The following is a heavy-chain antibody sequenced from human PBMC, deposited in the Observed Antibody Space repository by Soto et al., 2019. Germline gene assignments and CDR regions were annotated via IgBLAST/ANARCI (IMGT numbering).Heavy chain of an antibody. CDR2: ISAYNGNT. CDR3: ARVRERITIFGVVIPSYYYYYMDV. D-gene: IGHD3-3*01. Sequence: ASVKVSCKASGYTFTSYGISWVRQAPGQGLEWMGWISAYNGNTNYAQKLQGRVTMTTDTSTSTAYMELRSLRSDDTAVYYCARVRERITIFGVVIPSYYYYYMDVWGKRTTVTVSS. CDR1: GYTFTSYG. J-gene: IGHJ6*03. V-gene: IGHV1-18*01.